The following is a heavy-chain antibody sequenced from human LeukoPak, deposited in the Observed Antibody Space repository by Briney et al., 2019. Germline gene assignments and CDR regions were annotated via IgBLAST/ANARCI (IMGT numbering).Heavy chain of an antibody. J-gene: IGHJ4*02. D-gene: IGHD3-10*01. CDR1: GFTFCSFA. Sequence: GGSLRLSRAASGFTFCSFAMHWVRQAPGKGLEWVSGISGRAGSAYYADSVKGRFTISRDNSKNTLFLQMNTLRAEDTAVYFCAKAPNFASGNYYAFDCWGQGTLVTVSS. CDR3: AKAPNFASGNYYAFDC. CDR2: ISGRAGSA. V-gene: IGHV3-23*01.